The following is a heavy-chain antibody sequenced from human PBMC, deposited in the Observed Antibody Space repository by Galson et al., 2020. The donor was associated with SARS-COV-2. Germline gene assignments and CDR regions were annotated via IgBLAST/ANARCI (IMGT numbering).Heavy chain of an antibody. CDR1: AGSISSYY. CDR3: ARHARITIFGVVIIDYMDV. Sequence: SETLSLTCTVPAGSISSYYSRWIRHPPRPGLARLGYIYYSRSTTTNPALKRRVTISVDTSKNQFSLKLSPVTAADTAVYYCARHARITIFGVVIIDYMDVWGKGTTVTVSS. D-gene: IGHD3-3*01. J-gene: IGHJ6*03. V-gene: IGHV4-59*08. CDR2: IYYSRST.